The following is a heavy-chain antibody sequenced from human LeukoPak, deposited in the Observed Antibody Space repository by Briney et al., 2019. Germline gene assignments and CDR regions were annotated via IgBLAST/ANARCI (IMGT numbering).Heavy chain of an antibody. J-gene: IGHJ5*02. CDR2: IWYDGSNK. Sequence: GGSLRLSCSASGFTFTNAWMSWVRQAPGKGLEWVAVIWYDGSNKYYADSVKGRFTISRDNSKNTLYLQMNSLRAEDTAVYYCAKEARRGATSDWFDPWGQGTLVTVSS. CDR3: AKEARRGATSDWFDP. V-gene: IGHV3-33*06. D-gene: IGHD1-26*01. CDR1: GFTFTNAW.